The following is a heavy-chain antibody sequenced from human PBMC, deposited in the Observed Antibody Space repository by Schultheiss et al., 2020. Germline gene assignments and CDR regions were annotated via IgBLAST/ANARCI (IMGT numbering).Heavy chain of an antibody. CDR1: GYTFTGYY. CDR3: ARDFLAGPTRPFYWFEP. Sequence: ASVKVSCKASGYTFTGYYMHWVRQAPGQGLEWMGWINPNSGGTNYAQKFQGRVTMTRDTSISTAYMELSRLRSDDTAVYYCARDFLAGPTRPFYWFEPWGQETLVTVSS. V-gene: IGHV1-2*02. J-gene: IGHJ5*02. D-gene: IGHD6-19*01. CDR2: INPNSGGT.